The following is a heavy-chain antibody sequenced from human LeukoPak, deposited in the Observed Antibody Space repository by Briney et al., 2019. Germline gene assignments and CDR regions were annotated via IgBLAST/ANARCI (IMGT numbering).Heavy chain of an antibody. V-gene: IGHV3-53*01. J-gene: IGHJ6*02. CDR2: IYSGGST. D-gene: IGHD5-24*01. CDR3: AREVPRDGYNFKNRYGMDV. CDR1: GFTVSSNY. Sequence: PGGSLRLSCAASGFTVSSNYMSWVRQAPGKGLEWVSVIYSGGSTYYADSVKGRFTISRDTSKNTLYLQMNSLRAEDTAVYYCAREVPRDGYNFKNRYGMDVWGQGTTVTVSS.